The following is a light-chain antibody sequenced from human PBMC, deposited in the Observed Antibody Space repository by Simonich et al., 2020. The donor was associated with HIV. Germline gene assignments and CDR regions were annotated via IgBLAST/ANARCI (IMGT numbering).Light chain of an antibody. CDR3: QQYNSYSWT. J-gene: IGKJ1*01. V-gene: IGKV3-15*01. CDR1: QSVSNS. CDR2: GAS. Sequence: EIEMTQSPATLSVSPGERATLSCRASQSVSNSLAWYQQKPGQAPRLRMHGASTRASGIPARFSGSGSGTEFTLTISSLQPDDFATYYCQQYNSYSWTFGQGTKVEIK.